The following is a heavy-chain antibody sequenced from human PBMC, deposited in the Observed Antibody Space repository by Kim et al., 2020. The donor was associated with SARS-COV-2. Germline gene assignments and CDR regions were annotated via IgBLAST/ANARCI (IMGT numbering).Heavy chain of an antibody. D-gene: IGHD3-22*01. J-gene: IGHJ4*02. V-gene: IGHV3-15*01. Sequence: RFTISRDDSKNTLYLQMNSLKTEDTAVYYCTTDGSYYYDSSGYYQLFDYWGQGTLVTVSS. CDR3: TTDGSYYYDSSGYYQLFDY.